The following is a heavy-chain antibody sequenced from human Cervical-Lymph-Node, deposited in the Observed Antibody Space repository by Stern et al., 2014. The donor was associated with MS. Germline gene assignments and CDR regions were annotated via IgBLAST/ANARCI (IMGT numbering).Heavy chain of an antibody. CDR2: ISGGGDTT. Sequence: EVQLVQSGGGLVQPGGSLRLSCAASGFTFHNFAMTWVRQAPGEGLEWVSIISGGGDTTKYADSVKGRFTISRDNFKNTLYLQINSLRGEDTAVYYCAKGLAAADTAWFDPWGQGTLVTVSS. CDR1: GFTFHNFA. V-gene: IGHV3-23*04. CDR3: AKGLAAADTAWFDP. J-gene: IGHJ5*02. D-gene: IGHD6-13*01.